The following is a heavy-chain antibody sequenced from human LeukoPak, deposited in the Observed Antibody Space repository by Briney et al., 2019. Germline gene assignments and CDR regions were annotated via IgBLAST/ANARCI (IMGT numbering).Heavy chain of an antibody. D-gene: IGHD5-12*01. CDR2: INPNSGGT. V-gene: IGHV1-2*02. CDR1: GYTFTGYY. Sequence: ASVKVSCKASGYTFTGYYMHWVRQAPGQGLEWMGWINPNSGGTNYAQKFQGRVTMTRDTSISTAYMELSRLRSDDTAVYYCARGWAVGDSGSRAGTGFDIWGQGTMVTVSS. J-gene: IGHJ3*02. CDR3: ARGWAVGDSGSRAGTGFDI.